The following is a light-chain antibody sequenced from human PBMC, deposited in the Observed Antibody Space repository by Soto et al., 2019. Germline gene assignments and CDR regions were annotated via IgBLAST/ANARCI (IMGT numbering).Light chain of an antibody. V-gene: IGKV1-39*01. Sequence: DVQMTQSPSSLSASVGDRITITCRASLMIGNYLNWYQHKPGKAPKLLIFAASSVQSGVPSRFSGSGSGTDFTLTISSLQPEDFATYYCQQSYSQSLTFGGGTKVEIK. CDR2: AAS. CDR1: LMIGNY. J-gene: IGKJ4*01. CDR3: QQSYSQSLT.